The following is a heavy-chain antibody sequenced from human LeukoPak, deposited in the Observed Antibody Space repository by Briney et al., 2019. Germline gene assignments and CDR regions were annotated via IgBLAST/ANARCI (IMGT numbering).Heavy chain of an antibody. CDR1: GFTFANAW. J-gene: IGHJ4*02. CDR2: ISGSGGST. Sequence: GGSLRLSCAASGFTFANAWMSWVRQAPGKGLEWVSVISGSGGSTYYADSVKGRFTVSRDNSKNTLYLQMNSLRAEDTAVYYCAREGGFTGYGSSWYEDVFVYWGQGTLVIVSS. V-gene: IGHV3-23*01. CDR3: AREGGFTGYGSSWYEDVFVY. D-gene: IGHD6-13*01.